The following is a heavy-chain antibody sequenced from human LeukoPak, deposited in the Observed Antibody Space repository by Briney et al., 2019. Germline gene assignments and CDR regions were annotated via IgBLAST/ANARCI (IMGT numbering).Heavy chain of an antibody. CDR1: GFTFSSYW. V-gene: IGHV3-23*01. CDR3: AKDGVGSRPLGAFDI. J-gene: IGHJ3*02. D-gene: IGHD1-26*01. Sequence: PGGSLRLSCAASGFTFSSYWMHWVRQAPGKGLEWVSAISGSGGSTYYADSVKGRFTISRDNSKNTLYLQMNSLRAEDTAVYYCAKDGVGSRPLGAFDIWGQGTVVTVSS. CDR2: ISGSGGST.